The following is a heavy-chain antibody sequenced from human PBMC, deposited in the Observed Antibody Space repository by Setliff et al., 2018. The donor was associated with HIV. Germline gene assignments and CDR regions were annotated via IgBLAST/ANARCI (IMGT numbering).Heavy chain of an antibody. V-gene: IGHV1-18*01. Sequence: ASVKVSCKSSGYTFTNYGINWVRQAPGQGPEWMGWISTYNGNTSNTQNLQGRVTMTTDTSTNTAYMELRSLTSDDTAVYYCARDKALYYYDGSGSPLFDIWGQGTMVTVSS. CDR2: ISTYNGNT. CDR1: GYTFTNYG. D-gene: IGHD3-22*01. CDR3: ARDKALYYYDGSGSPLFDI. J-gene: IGHJ3*02.